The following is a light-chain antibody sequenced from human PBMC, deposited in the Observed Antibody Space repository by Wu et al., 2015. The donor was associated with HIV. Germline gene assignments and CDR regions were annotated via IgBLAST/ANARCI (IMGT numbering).Light chain of an antibody. J-gene: IGKJ4*01. CDR2: GAS. CDR3: QQYGSSPGT. Sequence: EIVLTQSPGTLSLSPGERATLSCRASQTVSSSYLAWYQQKLGQGPRLLIYGASSRAAGIPDRFSGSGSGTDFTLTISRLEPEDFAVYYCQQYGSSPGTFGGGTKVEIK. CDR1: QTVSSSY. V-gene: IGKV3-20*01.